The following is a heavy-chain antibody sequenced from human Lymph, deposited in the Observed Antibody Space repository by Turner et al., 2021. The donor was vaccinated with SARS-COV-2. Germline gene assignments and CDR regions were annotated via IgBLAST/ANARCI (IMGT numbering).Heavy chain of an antibody. Sequence: EVQLVESGGGLVQPGWSLRLSCAASGLTVSSNYMNWVRQAPGKGLEGGSVINSGGSTFYADSVKGRFTISRHNSKNTLYLQMNSLRAEDTAVYYCARDLDTAGGMDVWGQGTTVTVSS. V-gene: IGHV3-53*04. CDR2: INSGGST. CDR3: ARDLDTAGGMDV. D-gene: IGHD5-18*01. CDR1: GLTVSSNY. J-gene: IGHJ6*02.